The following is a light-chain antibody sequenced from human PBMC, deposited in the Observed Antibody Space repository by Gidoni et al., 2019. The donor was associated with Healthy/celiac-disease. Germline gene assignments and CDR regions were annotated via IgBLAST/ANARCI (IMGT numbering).Light chain of an antibody. J-gene: IGKJ2*01. V-gene: IGKV3-20*01. CDR3: QQYGSSPYT. CDR1: QSVSSSY. Sequence: EIVLTQSPGTLSLSPGERATISCRASQSVSSSYLAWYQQKPGQPPRLLIYGASSMATGIPDMFSGSRSGTDFTLTISRLEPEDFAVYYCQQYGSSPYTFGQGTKLEIK. CDR2: GAS.